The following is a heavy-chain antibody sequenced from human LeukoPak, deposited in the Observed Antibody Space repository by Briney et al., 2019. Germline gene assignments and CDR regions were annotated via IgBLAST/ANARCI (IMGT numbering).Heavy chain of an antibody. CDR3: AREITMVRGVFYYYGMDV. J-gene: IGHJ6*02. D-gene: IGHD3-10*01. CDR1: GYAFTGYY. V-gene: IGHV1-2*02. Sequence: ASVKVSCKASGYAFTGYYMHWVRQAPGQGLEWMGWINPNSGGTNYAQKLQGRVTMTRDTSISTAYMELSRLRSDDTAVYYCAREITMVRGVFYYYGMDVWGQGTTVTVSS. CDR2: INPNSGGT.